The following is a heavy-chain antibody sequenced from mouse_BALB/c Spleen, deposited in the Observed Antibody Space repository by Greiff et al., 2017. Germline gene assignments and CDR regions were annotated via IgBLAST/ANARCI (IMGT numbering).Heavy chain of an antibody. Sequence: DVMLVESGGGLVQPGGSRKLSCAASGFTFSSFGMHWVRQAPEKGLEWVAYISSGSSTIYYADTVKGRFTISRDNPKNTLFLQMTSLRSEDTAMYYCARLLYYGYAMDYWGQGTSVTVSS. D-gene: IGHD1-1*01. CDR2: ISSGSSTI. J-gene: IGHJ4*01. CDR3: ARLLYYGYAMDY. V-gene: IGHV5-17*02. CDR1: GFTFSSFG.